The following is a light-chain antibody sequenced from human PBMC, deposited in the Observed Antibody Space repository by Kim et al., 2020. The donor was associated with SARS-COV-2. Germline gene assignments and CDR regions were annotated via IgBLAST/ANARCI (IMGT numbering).Light chain of an antibody. CDR2: GAS. CDR3: QQYYNWPPYT. CDR1: QSVSSN. J-gene: IGKJ2*01. V-gene: IGKV3-15*01. Sequence: EIVMTQSPATLSVSPGERVTLSCRASQSVSSNLAWYQHKPGQAPRLVIYGASTRATGIPARFSGSGSGTEFSLTISSLQSEDFALYYCQQYYNWPPYTFGQGTKLEIK.